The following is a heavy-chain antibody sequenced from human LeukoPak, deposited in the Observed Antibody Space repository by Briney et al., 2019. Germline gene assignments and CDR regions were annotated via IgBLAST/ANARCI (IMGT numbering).Heavy chain of an antibody. V-gene: IGHV1-69*05. Sequence: ASVKVSCKASGGTFSSYAISWVRQAPGQGLEWMGGIIPIFGTANYAQKFQGRVTITTDESTSTAYMELSSLRSEDTAVYYCASSSFSGGYDAFDIWGQGTMVTVSS. D-gene: IGHD1-26*01. CDR3: ASSSFSGGYDAFDI. CDR1: GGTFSSYA. J-gene: IGHJ3*02. CDR2: IIPIFGTA.